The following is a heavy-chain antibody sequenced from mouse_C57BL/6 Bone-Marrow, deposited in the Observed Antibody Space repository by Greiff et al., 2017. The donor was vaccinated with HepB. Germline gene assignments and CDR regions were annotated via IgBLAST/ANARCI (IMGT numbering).Heavy chain of an antibody. CDR2: SRNKANDYTT. V-gene: IGHV7-1*01. CDR1: GFTFSDFY. Sequence: EVKLVESGGGLVQSGRSLRLSCATSGFTFSDFYMEWVRQAPGKGLEWIAASRNKANDYTTEYSASVKGRFIVSRDTSQSILYLQMNALRAEDTAIYYCARGYYYGFDYWGQGTTLTVSS. J-gene: IGHJ2*01. CDR3: ARGYYYGFDY. D-gene: IGHD1-1*01.